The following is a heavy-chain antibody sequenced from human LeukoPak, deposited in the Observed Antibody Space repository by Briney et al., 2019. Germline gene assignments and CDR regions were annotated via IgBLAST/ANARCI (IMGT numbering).Heavy chain of an antibody. V-gene: IGHV3-23*01. CDR2: LSGSGGST. J-gene: IGHJ4*02. CDR3: AKFEGLCGSANTCYHFDC. CDR1: GFTFSTYA. D-gene: IGHD2-2*01. Sequence: GGSLRLSCDASGFTFSTYAMSWVRQAPGEGLEWVSGLSGSGGSTWYADSVKGRFTISRDNSKNTVYLHMNSLRAEDTAVYYCAKFEGLCGSANTCYHFDCWGQGTLVTASS.